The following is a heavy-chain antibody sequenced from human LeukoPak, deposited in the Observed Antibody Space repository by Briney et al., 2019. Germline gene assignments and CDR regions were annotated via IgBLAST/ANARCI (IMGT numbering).Heavy chain of an antibody. V-gene: IGHV3-33*08. D-gene: IGHD6-13*01. J-gene: IGHJ4*02. Sequence: GRSLRLSCAASGFTFSSYGMHWVRQAPGKGLEWVAVIWYDGSNKYCADSVEGRFTVSRDNSKYTLNLQMNSLRAEDTAVYYCARDLGITADGNYFDYWGQGTLVTVSS. CDR3: ARDLGITADGNYFDY. CDR2: IWYDGSNK. CDR1: GFTFSSYG.